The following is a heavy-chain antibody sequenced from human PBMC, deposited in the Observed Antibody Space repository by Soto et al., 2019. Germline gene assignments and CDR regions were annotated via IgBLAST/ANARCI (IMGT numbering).Heavy chain of an antibody. CDR3: ARDPPYGGNPPFDY. CDR1: GFTFSSYS. D-gene: IGHD4-17*01. CDR2: ISSSSSYI. Sequence: LRLSCAASGFTFSSYSMNWVRQAPGKGLEWVSSISSSSSYIYYADSVKGRFTISRDNAKNSLYLQMNSLRAEDTAVYYCARDPPYGGNPPFDYWGQGTLVTVSS. J-gene: IGHJ4*02. V-gene: IGHV3-21*01.